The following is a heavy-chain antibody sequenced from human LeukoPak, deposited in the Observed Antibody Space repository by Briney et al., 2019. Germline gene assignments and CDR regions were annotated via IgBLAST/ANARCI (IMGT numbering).Heavy chain of an antibody. CDR2: IYSGGST. D-gene: IGHD3-16*02. CDR3: ARGPLSGNWPDMGFDY. J-gene: IGHJ4*02. Sequence: GGSLRLSCAASGFTVSDNFMTWVRQAPGKGLEWVSVIYSGGSTYYADSVKGRFTISRDNSKNTLYLQMNSLRAEDTAVYYCARGPLSGNWPDMGFDYWGQGTLVTVSS. V-gene: IGHV3-66*01. CDR1: GFTVSDNF.